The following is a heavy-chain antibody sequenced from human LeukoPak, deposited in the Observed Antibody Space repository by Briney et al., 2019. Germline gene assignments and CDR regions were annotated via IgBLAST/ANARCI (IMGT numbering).Heavy chain of an antibody. D-gene: IGHD3-9*01. J-gene: IGHJ4*02. CDR1: GGSISSHY. V-gene: IGHV4-59*11. Sequence: SETLSLTCTVSGGSISSHYWSWIRQPPGKGLEWIGYIYYSGSTNYNPSLKSRVTISVDTSKNQFSLKLSSATAADTAVYYCARGYDILTGYLDYWGQGTLVTVSS. CDR3: ARGYDILTGYLDY. CDR2: IYYSGST.